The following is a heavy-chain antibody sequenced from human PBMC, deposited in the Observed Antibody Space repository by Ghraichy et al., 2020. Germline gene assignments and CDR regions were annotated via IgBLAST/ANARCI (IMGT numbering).Heavy chain of an antibody. D-gene: IGHD6-19*01. Sequence: GGSLRLSCATSGFTFSNYWMSWVRQAPGKGQEWVANIKPDVSERYYLDSVKGRFTISRDNANNSLYLQMHSLRAEDTAVYYCARRVAVAGTWIWYLDLWGRGTLVSVSS. J-gene: IGHJ2*01. CDR2: IKPDVSER. CDR3: ARRVAVAGTWIWYLDL. CDR1: GFTFSNYW. V-gene: IGHV3-7*03.